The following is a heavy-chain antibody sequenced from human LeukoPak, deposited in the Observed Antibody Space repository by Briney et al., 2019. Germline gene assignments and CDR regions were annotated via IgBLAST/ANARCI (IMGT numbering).Heavy chain of an antibody. CDR3: ASFIVGATGWFDP. J-gene: IGHJ5*02. CDR2: IYPSVST. V-gene: IGHV4-30-2*01. CDR1: GGSISSGGYS. D-gene: IGHD1-26*01. Sequence: PSQTLSLTCAVSGGSISSGGYSWCWIRQPPGRGLEWIGYIYPSVSTYYTPSLKIRVTTSVYRSKNQFSLKLSSVTAADTAVYYCASFIVGATGWFDPWGQGTLVTVSS.